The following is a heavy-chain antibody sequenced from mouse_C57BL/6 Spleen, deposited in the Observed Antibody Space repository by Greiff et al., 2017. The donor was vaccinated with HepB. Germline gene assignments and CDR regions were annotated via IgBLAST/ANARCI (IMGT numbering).Heavy chain of an antibody. V-gene: IGHV5-17*01. D-gene: IGHD2-3*01. CDR2: ISSGSSTI. CDR3: ARREGYDGYFWYFDV. CDR1: GFTFSDYG. J-gene: IGHJ1*03. Sequence: EVKLVESGGGLVKPGGSLKLSCAASGFTFSDYGMHWVRQAPEKGLEWVAYISSGSSTIYYADTVKGRFTISRDNAKNTLFLQMTSLRSEDTAMYYCARREGYDGYFWYFDVWGTGTTVTVSS.